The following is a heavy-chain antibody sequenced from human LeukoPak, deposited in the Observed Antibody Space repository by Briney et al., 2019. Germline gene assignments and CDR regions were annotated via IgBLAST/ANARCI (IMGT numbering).Heavy chain of an antibody. CDR2: IYPPDSQT. V-gene: IGHV5-51*01. CDR3: AKRRRDQLLLGDWFDP. D-gene: IGHD3-16*01. Sequence: GESLKISCKGSGFTFTEYWIGWVRQVPGEGLEWMGIIYPPDSQTLYSPSFQGHVTISADKSITTLYLQWSSPKVSDTAMYYCAKRRRDQLLLGDWFDPWGQGTLVTVSS. J-gene: IGHJ5*02. CDR1: GFTFTEYW.